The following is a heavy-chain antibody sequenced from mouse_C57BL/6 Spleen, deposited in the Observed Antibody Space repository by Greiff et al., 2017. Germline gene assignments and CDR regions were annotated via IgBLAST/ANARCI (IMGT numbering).Heavy chain of an antibody. CDR2: IYPGSGST. J-gene: IGHJ3*01. CDR3: ARNYDALAWFAY. CDR1: GYTFTSYW. Sequence: QVQLKQPGAELVKPGASVKMSCKASGYTFTSYWITWVKQRPGQGLEWIGDIYPGSGSTNYNEKFKSKATLTVDTSSSTAYMQLSSLTSEDSAVYYCARNYDALAWFAYWGQGTLVTVSA. V-gene: IGHV1-55*01. D-gene: IGHD2-4*01.